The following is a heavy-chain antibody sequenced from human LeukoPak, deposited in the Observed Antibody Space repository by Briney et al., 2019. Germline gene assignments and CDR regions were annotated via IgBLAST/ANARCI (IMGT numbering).Heavy chain of an antibody. CDR2: IYYSGST. V-gene: IGHV4-59*11. Sequence: SGTLSLTCTVSGGSISSHYWSWIRQPPGKGLEWIGYIYYSGSTNYNPSLKSRVTISVDTSKNQFSLKLSSVTAADTAVYYCARELVVPAAYGYLCWFDPWGQGTLVTVSS. J-gene: IGHJ5*02. CDR1: GGSISSHY. D-gene: IGHD2-2*01. CDR3: ARELVVPAAYGYLCWFDP.